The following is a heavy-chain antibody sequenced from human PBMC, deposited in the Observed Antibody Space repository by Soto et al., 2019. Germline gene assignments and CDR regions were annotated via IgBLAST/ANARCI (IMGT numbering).Heavy chain of an antibody. Sequence: GESLKISCAASGFTFSTYAMSWVRQAPGKGLEWVSTISDSGSTYYADSMKGRFTISRDNSRNSLYLEMNSLRAEDTALYYCEKDKEGYYYYYMDVWGKGTTVTVS. J-gene: IGHJ6*03. CDR2: ISDSGST. CDR3: EKDKEGYYYYYMDV. CDR1: GFTFSTYA. V-gene: IGHV3-23*01.